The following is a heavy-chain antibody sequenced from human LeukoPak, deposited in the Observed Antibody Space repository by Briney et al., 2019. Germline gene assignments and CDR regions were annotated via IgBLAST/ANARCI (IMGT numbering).Heavy chain of an antibody. CDR2: INHSGST. V-gene: IGHV4-34*01. D-gene: IGHD2-8*01. J-gene: IGHJ5*02. CDR3: ARGGGYCTNNVCPPWFDP. Sequence: KTSETLSLTCSVYGGSFSGFYWNWIRQPPGKGLEWIGEINHSGSTHYSPSLKSRLSISVDPSKSQFSLKLSSVTAADTAVYYCARGGGYCTNNVCPPWFDPWGQGALVTVSS. CDR1: GGSFSGFY.